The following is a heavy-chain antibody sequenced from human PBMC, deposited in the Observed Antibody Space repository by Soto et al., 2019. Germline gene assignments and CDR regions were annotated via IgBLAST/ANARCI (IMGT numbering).Heavy chain of an antibody. J-gene: IGHJ3*01. D-gene: IGHD3-10*01. CDR3: TTDGSFGGVVVAFHL. CDR1: GFSFRDAW. CDR2: IKSRAAGGAI. V-gene: IGHV3-15*07. Sequence: EVQMVKSGGGLVKPGGSLRLSCAVSGFSFRDAWMNWVRQAPGKGLEWVGRIKSRAAGGAIDYAAPVKGRFTISRDDSEDTLYLQINSLKTEDTAMYYCTTDGSFGGVVVAFHLWGQGTMLSVSS.